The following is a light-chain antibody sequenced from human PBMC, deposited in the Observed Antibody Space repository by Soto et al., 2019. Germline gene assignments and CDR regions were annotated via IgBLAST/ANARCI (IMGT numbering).Light chain of an antibody. CDR3: QQYNNWPPMA. CDR2: GAS. CDR1: QSVSSN. Sequence: EIVMTQSPATLSVSPGERATLSCRASQSVSSNLAWYQQKPGQAPRLLIYGASTRATGIPARFSGSGSGTECTLTISSLQSEDFAVYYCQQYNNWPPMAFDQGTKVEIK. V-gene: IGKV3-15*01. J-gene: IGKJ1*01.